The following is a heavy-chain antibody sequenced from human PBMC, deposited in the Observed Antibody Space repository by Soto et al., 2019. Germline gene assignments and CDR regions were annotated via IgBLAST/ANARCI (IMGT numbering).Heavy chain of an antibody. CDR1: GGSISSYY. D-gene: IGHD2-15*01. CDR3: ASSLYCSGGSCYSGFDY. CDR2: IYYSGST. J-gene: IGHJ4*02. Sequence: SENLSLTCTVSGGSISSYYWSWIRQPPGKGLEWIGYIYYSGSTNYNPSLKSRVTISVDTSKNQFSLKLSSVTAADTAVYYCASSLYCSGGSCYSGFDYWGQGTLVTVSS. V-gene: IGHV4-59*08.